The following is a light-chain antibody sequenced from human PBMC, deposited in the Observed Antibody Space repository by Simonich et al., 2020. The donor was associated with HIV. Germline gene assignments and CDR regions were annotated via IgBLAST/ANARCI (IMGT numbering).Light chain of an antibody. V-gene: IGKV1-5*03. CDR1: QSISSW. Sequence: DIQMTQSPSTLSASVGDRVTITCRASQSISSWLAWYQQKPGKAPKLLNYKASSLESGVPSRFSGSGSGTEFTLTISSLQPDDFATYYCQQYNSYPITFGPGTKVDIK. CDR3: QQYNSYPIT. J-gene: IGKJ3*01. CDR2: KAS.